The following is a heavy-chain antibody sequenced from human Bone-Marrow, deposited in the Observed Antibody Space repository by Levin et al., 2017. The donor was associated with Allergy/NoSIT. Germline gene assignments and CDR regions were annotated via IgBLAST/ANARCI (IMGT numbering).Heavy chain of an antibody. CDR2: ISYSGTKK. CDR1: GFSFRSYG. D-gene: IGHD4-17*01. Sequence: GGSLRLSCAASGFSFRSYGMHWVRQAPGKGLEWVAVISYSGTKKYYEDSVKGRFTISRDTSKNTLSLQMNSLRAEDTAVYYCARDLNDYGDNIGFYNFYGMDVWGQGTTVTVSS. J-gene: IGHJ6*02. V-gene: IGHV3-30*03. CDR3: ARDLNDYGDNIGFYNFYGMDV.